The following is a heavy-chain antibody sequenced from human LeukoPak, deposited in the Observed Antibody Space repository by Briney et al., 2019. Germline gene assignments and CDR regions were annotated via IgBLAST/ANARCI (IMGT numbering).Heavy chain of an antibody. Sequence: GSLRLSCTASGFPFRVRWMHWVRQAPGKGLVWISLIKKDGFFSTYADSVKGRFTISRDDAKNTLYLQMDSLRADDTAVYYCATDLDYTFDYWGRGTLVTVSS. D-gene: IGHD4-11*01. J-gene: IGHJ4*02. CDR2: IKKDGFFS. CDR3: ATDLDYTFDY. CDR1: GFPFRVRW. V-gene: IGHV3-74*03.